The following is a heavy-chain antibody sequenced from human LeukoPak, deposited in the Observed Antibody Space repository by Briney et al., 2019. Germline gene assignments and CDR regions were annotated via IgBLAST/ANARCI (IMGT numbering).Heavy chain of an antibody. J-gene: IGHJ4*02. D-gene: IGHD2-2*01. Sequence: SETLSLTCAVYGGSLSGYYWSWIRQPPGKGLERIGEINHSGSTNYNPSLKSRVTISVDTSKNQFSLKLSSVTAADTAVYYCARDPLGYCSSTRCQHMDWGQGTLVTVSS. CDR1: GGSLSGYY. V-gene: IGHV4-34*01. CDR3: ARDPLGYCSSTRCQHMD. CDR2: INHSGST.